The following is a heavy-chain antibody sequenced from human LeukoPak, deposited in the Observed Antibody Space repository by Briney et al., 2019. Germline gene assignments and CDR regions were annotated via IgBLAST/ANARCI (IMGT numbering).Heavy chain of an antibody. CDR1: GFTFTNYA. J-gene: IGHJ4*02. CDR2: ISGSGGAT. V-gene: IGHV3-23*01. Sequence: TGGSLRLSCAASGFTFTNYAINWVRQTPGKGLEWVSIISGSGGATFYADSVKGRFTISRDNSKNTLYLQMNSLRVEDTAVYYCAKGTKLAVAANNYFDFWGQGTLLTVSS. CDR3: AKGTKLAVAANNYFDF. D-gene: IGHD2-15*01.